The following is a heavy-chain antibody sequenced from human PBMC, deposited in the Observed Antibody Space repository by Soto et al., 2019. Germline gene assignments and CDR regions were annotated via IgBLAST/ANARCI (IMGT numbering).Heavy chain of an antibody. CDR1: GYTFTNHG. V-gene: IGHV1-18*04. D-gene: IGHD3-16*01. Sequence: QVQLVQYGTEVKMRGASVKVSCKTSGYTFTNHGINWVRQAPGQGLEWMGWINPYNANTNYAQKLQGRVTMTTDTSTTTAYMDLRSLTSDDTAVYYCARDRVAGIWGDAFDIWGQGTVVTVSS. CDR2: INPYNANT. J-gene: IGHJ3*02. CDR3: ARDRVAGIWGDAFDI.